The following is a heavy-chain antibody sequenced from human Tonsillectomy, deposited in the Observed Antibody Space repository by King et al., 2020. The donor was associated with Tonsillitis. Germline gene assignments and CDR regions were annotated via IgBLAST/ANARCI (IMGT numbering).Heavy chain of an antibody. CDR1: GFSLSTSGVG. CDR3: THNDVESTGTSDY. Sequence: ITLKESGPTLVKPTQTLTLTCTFSGFSLSTSGVGVAWIRQPPGQALEWLALIYWDDDKRYSTSLESRLTITKDTSKNQVVLTMTDVDPVDTAQYYCTHNDVESTGTSDYWGQGPLVTVSS. V-gene: IGHV2-5*02. CDR2: IYWDDDK. D-gene: IGHD1/OR15-1a*01. J-gene: IGHJ4*02.